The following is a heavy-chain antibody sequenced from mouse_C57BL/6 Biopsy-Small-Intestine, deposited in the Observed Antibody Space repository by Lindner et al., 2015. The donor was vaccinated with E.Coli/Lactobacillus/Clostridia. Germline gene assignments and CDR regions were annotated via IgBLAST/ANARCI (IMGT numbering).Heavy chain of an antibody. Sequence: VQLQESGAELARPGASVKLSCKASGYTFTSYGISWVKQRTGQGLEWIGEIYPRSGNTYYNEKFKGKATLTADKSSSTAYMELRSLTSEDSAVYFCATRYYGSSYAMDYWGQGTSVTVSS. CDR1: GYTFTSYG. CDR2: IYPRSGNT. V-gene: IGHV1-81*01. J-gene: IGHJ4*01. D-gene: IGHD1-1*01. CDR3: ATRYYGSSYAMDY.